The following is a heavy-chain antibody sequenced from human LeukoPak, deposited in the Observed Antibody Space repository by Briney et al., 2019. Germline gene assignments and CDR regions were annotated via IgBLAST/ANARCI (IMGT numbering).Heavy chain of an antibody. Sequence: PSETLSLTCTVSGGSVSTTTSYWDWIRRPPGKGLEWIGSVHYTGSTYYNLSLKSRVTISVDTSKNRFSLKLSSVTAADTAVYYCARSRYSAYDHFDYWGQGTLVTVSS. CDR3: ARSRYSAYDHFDY. V-gene: IGHV4-39*01. J-gene: IGHJ4*02. CDR1: GGSVSTTTSY. CDR2: VHYTGST. D-gene: IGHD5-12*01.